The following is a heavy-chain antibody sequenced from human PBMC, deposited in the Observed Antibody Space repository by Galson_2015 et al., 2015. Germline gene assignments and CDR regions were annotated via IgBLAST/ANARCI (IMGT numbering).Heavy chain of an antibody. Sequence: QSGAEVKKPGESLKISCKGSGYSFTSYWIGWVRQMPGKGLEWMGIIYPGDSDTRYSPSFQGQVTISADKSISTAYLQWSSLKASDTAMYYCARRGAYCSGGSCYTKWQSPWEYSSGPDAVDIWGQGTMVTVSA. J-gene: IGHJ3*02. CDR1: GYSFTSYW. CDR2: IYPGDSDT. CDR3: ARRGAYCSGGSCYTKWQSPWEYSSGPDAVDI. D-gene: IGHD2-15*01. V-gene: IGHV5-51*01.